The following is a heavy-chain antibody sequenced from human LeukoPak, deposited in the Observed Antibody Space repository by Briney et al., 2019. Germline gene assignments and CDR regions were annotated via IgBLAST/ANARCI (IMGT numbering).Heavy chain of an antibody. Sequence: GGSLRLSCAASVFTVTNYYMSWVRQAPGKGLEWVSVVYSGGDTFHADSVKGRFTLSRDNSNNILYLQMNSLRAEDTAVYYYTRDPDVWGQGTLVTVSS. CDR1: VFTVTNYY. J-gene: IGHJ4*02. V-gene: IGHV3-66*01. CDR3: TRDPDV. CDR2: VYSGGDT.